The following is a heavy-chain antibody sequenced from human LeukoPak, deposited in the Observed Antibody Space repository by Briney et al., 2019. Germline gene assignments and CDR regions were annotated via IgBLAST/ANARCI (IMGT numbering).Heavy chain of an antibody. J-gene: IGHJ3*02. D-gene: IGHD3-22*01. V-gene: IGHV3-23*01. CDR3: AKEYYYDSSGTPWYAFDI. CDR1: GFTFSSYA. CDR2: ISGSGGST. Sequence: GGSLRLSCAASGFTFSSYAMSWVRQAPGKGLEWVSAISGSGGSTYYADSVKGRLTISRDNSKNTLYLQMNSLRAEDTAVYYCAKEYYYDSSGTPWYAFDIWGQGTMVTVSS.